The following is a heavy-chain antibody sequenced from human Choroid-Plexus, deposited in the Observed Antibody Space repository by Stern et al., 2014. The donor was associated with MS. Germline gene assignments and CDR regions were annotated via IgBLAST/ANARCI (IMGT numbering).Heavy chain of an antibody. CDR3: AKDRQYLTYFCDH. V-gene: IGHV3-30*18. J-gene: IGHJ5*02. D-gene: IGHD2-8*01. CDR2: VSYDGSNK. CDR1: GFTFGSCA. Sequence: QVQLVESGGGVVQPGRPLRLSCAASGFTFGSCAMHWVRQAPGKGLEWVAGVSYDGSNKYYADSVKGRFTVSRDNSQNTLYMQMSSLRAEDTAVYYCAKDRQYLTYFCDHWGQGSLVTVSS.